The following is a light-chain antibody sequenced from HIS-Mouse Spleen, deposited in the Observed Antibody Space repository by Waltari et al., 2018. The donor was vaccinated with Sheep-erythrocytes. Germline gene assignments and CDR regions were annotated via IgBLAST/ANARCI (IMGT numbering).Light chain of an antibody. CDR1: QSVLYSPNNKNY. V-gene: IGKV4-1*01. J-gene: IGKJ4*01. CDR2: WAS. Sequence: DIVMTQSPDSLAVSLGERATINCXSXQSVLYSPNNKNYLAWYQQKPGQLPKLLIYWASTRESGVPDRFSGSGSGTDFTLTISSLQAEDVAVYYCQQYYSTLLTFGGGTKVEIK. CDR3: QQYYSTLLT.